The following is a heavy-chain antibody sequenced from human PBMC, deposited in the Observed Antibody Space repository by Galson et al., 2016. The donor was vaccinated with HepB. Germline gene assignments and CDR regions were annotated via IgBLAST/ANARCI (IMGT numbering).Heavy chain of an antibody. Sequence: CAISGDSVYNNGAAWVWIRQSPSRGLEWLGRTFHRSRWANHYAGSVKNRITLSPDTSRNQFPLHLNSVTPEDTAVYYCARAVMLGRGMDVWGHGTTVTVSS. CDR1: GDSVYNNGAA. CDR3: ARAVMLGRGMDV. J-gene: IGHJ6*02. D-gene: IGHD3-10*01. CDR2: TFHRSRWAN. V-gene: IGHV6-1*01.